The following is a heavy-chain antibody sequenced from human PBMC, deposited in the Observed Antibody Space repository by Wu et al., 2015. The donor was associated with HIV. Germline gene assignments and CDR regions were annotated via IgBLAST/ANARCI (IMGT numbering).Heavy chain of an antibody. J-gene: IGHJ4*02. CDR2: INPNSGGT. V-gene: IGHV1-2*02. CDR1: GYTFTGYY. Sequence: QVQLVQSGAEVKKPGASVKVSCKTSGYTFTGYYMHWVRQAPGQGLEWMGWINPNSGGTNYAQKFHGRVTMTRDTSISTAYMELSRLRSDDTAVYYCASSFFWYEGGSNYYFDYWGQGTLVTVSS. D-gene: IGHD4-23*01. CDR3: ASSFFWYEGGSNYYFDY.